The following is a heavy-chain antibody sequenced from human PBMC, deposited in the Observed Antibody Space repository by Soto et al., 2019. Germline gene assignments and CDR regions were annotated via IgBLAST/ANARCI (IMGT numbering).Heavy chain of an antibody. Sequence: ASVKVSCNASGGTFSSYAISWVRQAPGQGLEWMGGIIAIFGTANYAQKFQGRVTITADESTSTAYMELSSLRSEDTAVYYCAKSITGPRTKYYFDYWGQGTLVTVSS. CDR3: AKSITGPRTKYYFDY. CDR2: IIAIFGTA. J-gene: IGHJ4*02. CDR1: GGTFSSYA. D-gene: IGHD1-20*01. V-gene: IGHV1-69*13.